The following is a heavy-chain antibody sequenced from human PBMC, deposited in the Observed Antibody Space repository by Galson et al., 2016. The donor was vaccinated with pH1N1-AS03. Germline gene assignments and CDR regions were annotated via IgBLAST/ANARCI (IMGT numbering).Heavy chain of an antibody. CDR3: ARTLNYNTGLDV. CDR2: IDWDDGT. Sequence: PALVKPTQTLTLTCTVSGFSLSTGGMRVSWIRQPPGKALEWLGRIDWDDGTFYSTSLKTRFTIPKDTSKNQVVLTMTNMDPVDTGTYYCARTLNYNTGLDVWGPGATVTVSS. J-gene: IGHJ6*02. V-gene: IGHV2-70*04. D-gene: IGHD5-24*01. CDR1: GFSLSTGGMR.